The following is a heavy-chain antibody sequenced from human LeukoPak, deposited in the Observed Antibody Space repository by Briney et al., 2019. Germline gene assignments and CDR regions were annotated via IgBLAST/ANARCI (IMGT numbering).Heavy chain of an antibody. CDR1: GYTFTAYY. D-gene: IGHD3-22*01. V-gene: IGHV1-2*02. J-gene: IGHJ4*02. CDR3: ARGPNYYDISGFHYRD. CDR2: INPNSGDT. Sequence: GASVKVSCNASGYTFTAYYLHWVRQAPGQGREWLGWINPNSGDTRIAQKFQGRVTMTWDTSISTAYMELSSLRSDDTAVYYCARGPNYYDISGFHYRDWGQGTLVTLP.